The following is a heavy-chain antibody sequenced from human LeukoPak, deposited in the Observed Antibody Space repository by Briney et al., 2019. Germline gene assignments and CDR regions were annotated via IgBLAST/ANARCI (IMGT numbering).Heavy chain of an antibody. V-gene: IGHV5-51*01. J-gene: IGHJ4*02. Sequence: GESPKISCKGSGYSFTSYWIGWVRQMSGKGLEWMGFIYPGDSDTRYSPSFQGQVTISADKSISTAHLQWGSLEASDTAIYYCTRHIAAAGPDYWGQGTLVTVSS. D-gene: IGHD6-13*01. CDR3: TRHIAAAGPDY. CDR1: GYSFTSYW. CDR2: IYPGDSDT.